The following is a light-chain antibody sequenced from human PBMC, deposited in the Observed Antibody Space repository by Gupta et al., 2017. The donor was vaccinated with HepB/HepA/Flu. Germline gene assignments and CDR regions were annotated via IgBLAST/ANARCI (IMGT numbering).Light chain of an antibody. J-gene: IGLJ1*01. CDR3: GTWDSSLSGGV. CDR1: SSNIGNNY. Sequence: QSVLTPPPSVSAAPGQKGTISCSGSSSNIGNNYVSWYQQLPGTAPKLLIYDNHKRPPGIPDRFSGSKSGTSATLDITGLQTEDDADYYCGTWDSSLSGGVFGTGTTVTVL. V-gene: IGLV1-51*01. CDR2: DNH.